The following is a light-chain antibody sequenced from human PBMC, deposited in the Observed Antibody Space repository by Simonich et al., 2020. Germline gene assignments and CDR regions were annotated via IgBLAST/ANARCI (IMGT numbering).Light chain of an antibody. CDR2: AAS. V-gene: IGKV1-8*01. Sequence: AIRMTQSPSSLSASTGDRVTITCRASQGISSYLTWYQQKPGKAPKLLIYAASTLQSWFPTRFSGSGSGTDFTLTISCLQSEDFATYYCQQYYSYPRTFGQGTKVEIK. CDR3: QQYYSYPRT. CDR1: QGISSY. J-gene: IGKJ1*01.